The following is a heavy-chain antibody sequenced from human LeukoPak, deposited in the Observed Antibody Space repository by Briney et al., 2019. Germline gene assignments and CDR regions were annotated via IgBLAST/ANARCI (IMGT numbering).Heavy chain of an antibody. V-gene: IGHV4-4*07. Sequence: SETLSLTCTVSGGSISSYYWSWIRQPAGKGLEWIGRIYTSGSTNYNPSLKSRVTMSVDTSKNQFSLKLSSVTAADTAVYYCARDRRYDFWSGSNWFDPWGQGTLVTVSS. D-gene: IGHD3-3*01. CDR2: IYTSGST. CDR1: GGSISSYY. CDR3: ARDRRYDFWSGSNWFDP. J-gene: IGHJ5*02.